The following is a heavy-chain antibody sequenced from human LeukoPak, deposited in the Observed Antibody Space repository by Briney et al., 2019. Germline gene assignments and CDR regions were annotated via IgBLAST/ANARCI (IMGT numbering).Heavy chain of an antibody. CDR2: IHYSGST. CDR1: GYSISSAFY. V-gene: IGHV4-38-2*01. CDR3: ARGFRGDNFDY. D-gene: IGHD7-27*01. J-gene: IGHJ4*02. Sequence: SETLSLTCAVSGYSISSAFYWGWIRQSPGKGLEWIGTIHYSGSTSYNPSLRSRVTISVDTSKNQFSLKLRSVTAADTAVYYCARGFRGDNFDYWGQGTLVTVSS.